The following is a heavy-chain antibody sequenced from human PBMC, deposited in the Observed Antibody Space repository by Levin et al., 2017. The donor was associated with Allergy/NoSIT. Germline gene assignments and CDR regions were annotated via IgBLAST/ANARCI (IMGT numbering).Heavy chain of an antibody. D-gene: IGHD6-13*01. CDR1: GYSFTSYW. CDR3: ARQMRYTSGWYPNWYFDL. V-gene: IGHV5-51*01. Sequence: SGESLKISCKGSGYSFTSYWIGWVRQMPGKGLEWMGVIYPGDSDTRYSPSFQGQVTISADKSISTAYVQWSSLKDSDSAMYYCARQMRYTSGWYPNWYFDLWGRGTLVTVSS. CDR2: IYPGDSDT. J-gene: IGHJ2*01.